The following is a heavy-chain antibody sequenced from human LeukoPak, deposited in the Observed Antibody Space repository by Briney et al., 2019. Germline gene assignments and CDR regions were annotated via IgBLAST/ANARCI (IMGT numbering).Heavy chain of an antibody. CDR3: ARAGSGWYADY. J-gene: IGHJ4*02. CDR1: GFTFNIYS. V-gene: IGHV3-21*05. CDR2: ISPSGTET. D-gene: IGHD6-19*01. Sequence: GGSLRLSCAASGFTFNIYSMNWLRQAPGKGLELVSYISPSGTETNYADSVKGRFTMSRDNAKNSLYLEVNSLRGDDTAVYYCARAGSGWYADYWGQGTLVTVSS.